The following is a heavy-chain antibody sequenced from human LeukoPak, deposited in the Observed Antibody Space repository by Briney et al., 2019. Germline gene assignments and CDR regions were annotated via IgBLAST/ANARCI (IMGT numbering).Heavy chain of an antibody. D-gene: IGHD3-3*01. J-gene: IGHJ4*02. CDR1: GGSFSGYY. CDR2: INHSGST. V-gene: IGHV4-34*01. CDR3: ARVDFWSGYQPSFDY. Sequence: SETLSLTCAVYGGSFSGYYWSWIRQPPGKGLEWIGEINHSGSTNYNPSLKSRATISVDTSKNQFSLKLSSVTAADTAVYYCARVDFWSGYQPSFDYWGQGTLVTVSS.